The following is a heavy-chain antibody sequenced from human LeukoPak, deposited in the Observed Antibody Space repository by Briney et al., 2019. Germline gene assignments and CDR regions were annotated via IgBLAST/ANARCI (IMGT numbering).Heavy chain of an antibody. D-gene: IGHD3-3*01. Sequence: SQTLSLTCTVSGGSISSGGYYWSWIRQPPGKGLEWIGYIYHSGSTYYNPSLKSRVTISVDRSKNQFSLKLSSVTAADTAVYYCASESRGTDFWSGYSLNWFDPWGQGTLVTVSS. CDR1: GGSISSGGYY. CDR2: IYHSGST. J-gene: IGHJ5*02. CDR3: ASESRGTDFWSGYSLNWFDP. V-gene: IGHV4-30-2*01.